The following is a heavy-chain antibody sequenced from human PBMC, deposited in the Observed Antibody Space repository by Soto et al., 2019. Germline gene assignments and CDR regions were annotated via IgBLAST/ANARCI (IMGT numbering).Heavy chain of an antibody. V-gene: IGHV3-23*01. CDR3: AKDYEEGAAAIVLDY. CDR1: GFPFNSYA. J-gene: IGHJ4*02. Sequence: WGSLRLSCAASGFPFNSYAMSWVRQAPGKVLEWVSAISGSGGSTYYADSVKGRFTISRDNSKNTLYLQMNRLRAEDTAVYYCAKDYEEGAAAIVLDYWGQGNLVTVS. CDR2: ISGSGGST. D-gene: IGHD2-2*01.